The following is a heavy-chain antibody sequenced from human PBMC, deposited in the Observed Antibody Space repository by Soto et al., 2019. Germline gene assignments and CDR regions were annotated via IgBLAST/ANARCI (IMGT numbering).Heavy chain of an antibody. V-gene: IGHV4-59*01. CDR3: ARIQPGDYPLIGYYYYYMDV. CDR2: IYYSGST. Sequence: SETLSLTCTVSGGSISSYYWSWIRQPPGKGLEWIGYIYYSGSTNYNPSLKSRVTISVDTSKNQFSLKLGSVTAADTAVYYCARIQPGDYPLIGYYYYYMDVWGKGTTVTVSS. D-gene: IGHD4-17*01. J-gene: IGHJ6*03. CDR1: GGSISSYY.